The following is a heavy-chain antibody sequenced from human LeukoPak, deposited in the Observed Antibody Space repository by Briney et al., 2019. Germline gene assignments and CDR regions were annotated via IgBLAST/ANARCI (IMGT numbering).Heavy chain of an antibody. CDR2: IYHSGST. CDR3: ARGSSGRTTSWFDP. J-gene: IGHJ5*02. D-gene: IGHD6-19*01. CDR1: GGSISSGGYS. V-gene: IGHV4-30-2*01. Sequence: SETLSLTCAVSGGSISSGGYSWSWIRQPPGKGLEWIGYIYHSGSTYYNPSLKSRVTISVDRSKNQFSLKLSSVTAADTAVYYCARGSSGRTTSWFDPWGQGTLVTVSS.